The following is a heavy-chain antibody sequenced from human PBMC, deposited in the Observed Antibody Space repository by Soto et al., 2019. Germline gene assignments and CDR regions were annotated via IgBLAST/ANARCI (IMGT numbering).Heavy chain of an antibody. CDR3: AKAPADYGSGSYYYY. CDR2: ISGSGGST. J-gene: IGHJ4*02. CDR1: GFTFSSYA. D-gene: IGHD3-10*01. V-gene: IGHV3-23*01. Sequence: EVQLLESGGGLVQPGGSLGLSCAAYGFTFSSYALSSFRQDPGKGLEWVSAISGSGGSTYYADSVQGRFTISRDNSKNTLYLQMNSLRAEDTAVYYCAKAPADYGSGSYYYYWGQGTLVSVSS.